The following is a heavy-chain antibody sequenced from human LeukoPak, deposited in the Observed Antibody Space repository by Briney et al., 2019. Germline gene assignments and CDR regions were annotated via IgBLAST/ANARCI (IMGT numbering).Heavy chain of an antibody. J-gene: IGHJ4*02. D-gene: IGHD6-19*01. CDR2: ISAYNGNT. CDR1: GYTFTSYG. CDR3: ARAEGIAVAETNYFDY. Sequence: ASVKVSCKASGYTFTSYGISWVRQAPGQGLEWMGWISAYNGNTNYAQKLQGRVTMTTDTSTSTAYMELSSLRSEDTAVYYCARAEGIAVAETNYFDYWGQGTLVTVSS. V-gene: IGHV1-18*01.